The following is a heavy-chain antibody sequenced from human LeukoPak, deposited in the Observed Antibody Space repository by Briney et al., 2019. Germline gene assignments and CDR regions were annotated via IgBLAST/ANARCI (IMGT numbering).Heavy chain of an antibody. CDR1: GGSFSGYY. CDR2: INHSGST. J-gene: IGHJ4*02. D-gene: IGHD6-6*01. V-gene: IGHV4-34*01. CDR3: ARGLRQLVRSWHY. Sequence: TSETLSLTCAVYGGSFSGYYWSWIRQPPGKGLEWIGEINHSGSTNYNPSLKSRVTISVDTSKNQFSLKLSSVTAADTAVYYCARGLRQLVRSWHYWGQGTLVTVSS.